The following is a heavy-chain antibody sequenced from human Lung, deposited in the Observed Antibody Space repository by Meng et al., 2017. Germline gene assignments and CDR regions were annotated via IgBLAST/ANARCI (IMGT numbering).Heavy chain of an antibody. CDR1: GCSFSDYY. CDR3: ARGPTTMAHDFDY. D-gene: IGHD4-11*01. Sequence: QVQLQQGGAGLLKPSETLSLTCVVSGCSFSDYYWSWIRQPPGKGLEWIGEINHSGSTNYNPSLESRATISVDTSQNNLSLKLSSVTAADSAVYHCARGPTTMAHDFDYWGQGTLVTVSS. CDR2: INHSGST. J-gene: IGHJ4*02. V-gene: IGHV4-34*01.